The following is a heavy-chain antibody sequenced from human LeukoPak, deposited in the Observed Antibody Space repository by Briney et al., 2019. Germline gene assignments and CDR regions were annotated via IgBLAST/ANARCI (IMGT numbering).Heavy chain of an antibody. Sequence: PGGSLRLSCAASGFTFSSHGMHWVRQAPGKGLEWVAVIWYDGSNKYQADSVKGRFTISRDNSKNTLFLQMNSLRAEDTAVYYCARDKGDGYNDPLDYWDQGTLVTVSS. CDR1: GFTFSSHG. CDR2: IWYDGSNK. J-gene: IGHJ4*02. D-gene: IGHD5-24*01. V-gene: IGHV3-33*01. CDR3: ARDKGDGYNDPLDY.